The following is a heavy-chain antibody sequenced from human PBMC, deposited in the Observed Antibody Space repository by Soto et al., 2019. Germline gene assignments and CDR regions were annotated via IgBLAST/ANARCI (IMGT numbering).Heavy chain of an antibody. J-gene: IGHJ4*02. Sequence: LRLSCAASGFTFSSYGMHWVRQAPGKGLEWVAVIWYDGSNKYYADSVKGRFTISRDNSKNTLYLQMNSLKAEDTAVYYCARDLSGSSYYFDYWGQGTLVTSPQ. CDR3: ARDLSGSSYYFDY. V-gene: IGHV3-33*01. D-gene: IGHD1-26*01. CDR2: IWYDGSNK. CDR1: GFTFSSYG.